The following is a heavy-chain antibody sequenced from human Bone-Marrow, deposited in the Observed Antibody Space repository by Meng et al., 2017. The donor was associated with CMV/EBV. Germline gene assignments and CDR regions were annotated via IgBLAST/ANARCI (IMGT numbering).Heavy chain of an antibody. D-gene: IGHD6-6*01. CDR2: ISSSSSTI. J-gene: IGHJ4*02. V-gene: IGHV3-48*04. Sequence: GGSLRLSCAASGLTFSSYSMNWVRQAPGKGLEWVSYISSSSSTIYYADSVKGRFTISRDNAKNSLYLQMNSLRAEDTAVYYCARRGAARPYDYWGQGTLVTVSS. CDR3: ARRGAARPYDY. CDR1: GLTFSSYS.